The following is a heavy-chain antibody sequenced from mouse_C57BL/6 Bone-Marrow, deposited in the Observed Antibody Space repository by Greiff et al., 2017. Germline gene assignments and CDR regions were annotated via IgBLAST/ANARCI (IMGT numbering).Heavy chain of an antibody. V-gene: IGHV1-9*01. Sequence: QVQLKQSGAELMKPGASVKLSCKATGYTFTGYWIEWVKQRPGHGLEWIGEILPGSGSTNYNEKFKGKATFTADTSSNTAYMQLSSLTTEDSAIYYCASRVYYYGSSYGFAYWGQGTLVTVSA. CDR2: ILPGSGST. CDR1: GYTFTGYW. D-gene: IGHD1-1*01. CDR3: ASRVYYYGSSYGFAY. J-gene: IGHJ3*01.